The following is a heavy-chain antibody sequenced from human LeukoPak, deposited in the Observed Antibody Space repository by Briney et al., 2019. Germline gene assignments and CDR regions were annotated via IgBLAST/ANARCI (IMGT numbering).Heavy chain of an antibody. CDR1: GGYINTGSYY. CDR2: IYASGKT. V-gene: IGHV4-61*02. Sequence: PSETLSLTCTVTGGYINTGSYYWSWIRQPAGKGLEWIGRIYASGKTNYSPSLESRVTISVDTSRNQFSLKLNSVTAADTAVYSCARAVDNRGYQYKGFGPWGQGTLVTVSS. J-gene: IGHJ5*02. D-gene: IGHD3-22*01. CDR3: ARAVDNRGYQYKGFGP.